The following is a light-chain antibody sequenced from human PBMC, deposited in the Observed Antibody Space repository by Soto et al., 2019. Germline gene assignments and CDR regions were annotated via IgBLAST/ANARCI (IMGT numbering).Light chain of an antibody. CDR3: QQYNGT. Sequence: DIQMTQSPSTLSASVGDRVTITCRASQSISSWLAWYQQKPGKAPKLLIYDASSLESGVPSRFSGSGSGTEFNLTISSLQPDDFATYYCQQYNGTFGQGTKVEIK. V-gene: IGKV1-5*01. CDR2: DAS. J-gene: IGKJ1*01. CDR1: QSISSW.